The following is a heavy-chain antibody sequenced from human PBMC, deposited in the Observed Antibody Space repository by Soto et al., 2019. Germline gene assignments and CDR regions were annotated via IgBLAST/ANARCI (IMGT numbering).Heavy chain of an antibody. D-gene: IGHD5-12*01. Sequence: EVQLLESGGDLVQPGGSLRLSCAASGFSFSNYAMHWVRQAPGKGLEWVSTMSGSGGDTYYAGSVKGRFTISRDKSKNTLYLQMNSLRAEDTAVYYCAKDARTRWIYYYGMDVWGQGTTVTVSS. CDR2: MSGSGGDT. J-gene: IGHJ6*02. V-gene: IGHV3-23*01. CDR3: AKDARTRWIYYYGMDV. CDR1: GFSFSNYA.